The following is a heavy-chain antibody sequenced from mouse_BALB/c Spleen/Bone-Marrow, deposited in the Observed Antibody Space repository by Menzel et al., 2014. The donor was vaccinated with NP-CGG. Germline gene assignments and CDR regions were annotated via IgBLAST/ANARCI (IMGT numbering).Heavy chain of an antibody. CDR3: TRALMIVTGPMDY. J-gene: IGHJ4*01. Sequence: ESGPGLVKPSQSLSLTCSVTGYSITGGYSWNWIRQFPGNKLEWMGYISYDGSNNYNPSLKNRISIIRDTSRNQFFLKLNSVTTEDTAEYFCTRALMIVTGPMDYWGQGTSVTVSS. CDR1: GYSITGGYS. D-gene: IGHD2-4*01. CDR2: ISYDGSN. V-gene: IGHV3-6*02.